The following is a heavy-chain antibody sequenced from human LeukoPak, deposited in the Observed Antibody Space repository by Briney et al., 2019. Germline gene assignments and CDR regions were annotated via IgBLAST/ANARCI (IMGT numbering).Heavy chain of an antibody. V-gene: IGHV3-7*01. CDR1: GFTFSNYW. CDR3: ARDMTTVTTFSDY. J-gene: IGHJ4*02. Sequence: GGSLRLSCAASGFTFSNYWMSWVRQGPGKGLEWVANIKQDESEKYYVDSVKGRFTISRDNAKNSLYLQMDSLRAEDTAVYYCARDMTTVTTFSDYWGQGTLVTVSS. D-gene: IGHD4-17*01. CDR2: IKQDESEK.